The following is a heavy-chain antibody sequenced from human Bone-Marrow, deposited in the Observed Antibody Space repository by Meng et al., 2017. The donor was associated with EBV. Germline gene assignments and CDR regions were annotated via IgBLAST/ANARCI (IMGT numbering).Heavy chain of an antibody. V-gene: IGHV4-4*02. D-gene: IGHD3-22*01. CDR2: IYHSGST. Sequence: VQLEAPGPGLWKLSGTLPLTCAFSCGSSSSSNWWSWVRQPPGKGLEWIGEIYHSGSTNYNPSLKSRVTISVDKSKNQFSLKLSSVTAADTAVYYCARDGYYYDSSGPQKSYYFDYWGQGTLVTVSS. J-gene: IGHJ4*02. CDR3: ARDGYYYDSSGPQKSYYFDY. CDR1: CGSSSSSNW.